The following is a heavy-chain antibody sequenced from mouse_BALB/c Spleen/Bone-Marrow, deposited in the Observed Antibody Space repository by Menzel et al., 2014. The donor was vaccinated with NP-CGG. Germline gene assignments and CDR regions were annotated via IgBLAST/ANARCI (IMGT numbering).Heavy chain of an antibody. D-gene: IGHD1-1*01. V-gene: IGHV1-69*02. CDR3: ARLEGNYGSTFAY. CDR1: GYSFTSYW. CDR2: IHPSDTET. Sequence: VQLQQSGAELVRPGASVKLSCKASGYSFTSYWMNWVKQRPGQGLEWIGVIHPSDTETRLNQRFKDKATLTVDKSSSTAYMQLSSPTSEDSAVYYCARLEGNYGSTFAYWGQGTLVTVSA. J-gene: IGHJ3*01.